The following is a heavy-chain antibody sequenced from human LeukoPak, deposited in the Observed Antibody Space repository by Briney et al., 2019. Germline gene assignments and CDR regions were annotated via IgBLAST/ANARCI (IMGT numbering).Heavy chain of an antibody. V-gene: IGHV4-61*01. Sequence: SETLSLTCAVSGGSVSSGTYYWSWIRQPPGKGLEWIGYIYYSGSTNYNPSLKSRVTMSVDTSKSQFSLKLSSVTAADTAVYYCARSGSFFPLYYFDYWGQGTPVTVSS. D-gene: IGHD1-26*01. CDR2: IYYSGST. CDR3: ARSGSFFPLYYFDY. J-gene: IGHJ4*02. CDR1: GGSVSSGTYY.